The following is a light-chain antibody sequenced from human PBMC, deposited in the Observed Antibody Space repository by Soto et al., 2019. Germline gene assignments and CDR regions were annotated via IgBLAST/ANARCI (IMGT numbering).Light chain of an antibody. Sequence: QSALTQPASVSGSPGQSITISCTGTSSDLGGYNYVSWYQHHPGKAPKLMIYEVSNRPSGVSNRFSGSKSGNTASLTISGLQAEDEADYYCSSYTTSNTVVFGGGTKLTVL. V-gene: IGLV2-14*01. J-gene: IGLJ2*01. CDR3: SSYTTSNTVV. CDR2: EVS. CDR1: SSDLGGYNY.